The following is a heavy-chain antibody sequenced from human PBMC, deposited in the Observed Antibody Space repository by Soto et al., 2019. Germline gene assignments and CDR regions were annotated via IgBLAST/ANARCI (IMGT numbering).Heavy chain of an antibody. Sequence: GESLKISCKGSGYSFTSYWITWVRQMPGKGLEWMGRIDPSDSYTNYSPSFQGHVTISADKSINTAYLQWSSPKPSDTAIYYCAKNSDITIFGVVNGGMDVWGQGTTVTVSS. J-gene: IGHJ6*02. D-gene: IGHD3-3*01. V-gene: IGHV5-10-1*01. CDR2: IDPSDSYT. CDR3: AKNSDITIFGVVNGGMDV. CDR1: GYSFTSYW.